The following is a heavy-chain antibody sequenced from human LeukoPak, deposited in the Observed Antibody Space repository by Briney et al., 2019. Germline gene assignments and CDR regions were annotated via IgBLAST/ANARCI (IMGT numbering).Heavy chain of an antibody. Sequence: GGSLRLSCAASGFTVSSNYMSWVRQAPGKGLEWVSVIYSGGSTYYADSVKGRFTISRDNSKNTLYLQMNSLRAEDTAVYYCASNPSYSYYYYYHMDVWGKGTTVTVSS. V-gene: IGHV3-66*02. CDR2: IYSGGST. CDR3: ASNPSYSYYYYYHMDV. D-gene: IGHD1-26*01. CDR1: GFTVSSNY. J-gene: IGHJ6*03.